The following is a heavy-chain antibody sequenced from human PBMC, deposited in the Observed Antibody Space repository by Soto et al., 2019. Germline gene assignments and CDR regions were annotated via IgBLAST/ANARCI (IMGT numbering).Heavy chain of an antibody. CDR3: AGSSGYYFFDY. V-gene: IGHV3-33*01. J-gene: IGHJ4*02. Sequence: QVQLVESGGGVVQPGRSLRLSCAASGFTFSSYGMHWVRQAPGKGLEWVAVIWYDGSNKYYADSVKGRFTISRDNSKNSLPLQMIRLSAEDTAVYYCAGSSGYYFFDYWGQGTLVTVSS. D-gene: IGHD3-22*01. CDR1: GFTFSSYG. CDR2: IWYDGSNK.